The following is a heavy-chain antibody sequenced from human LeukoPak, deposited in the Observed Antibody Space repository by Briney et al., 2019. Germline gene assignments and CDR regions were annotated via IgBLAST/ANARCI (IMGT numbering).Heavy chain of an antibody. J-gene: IGHJ6*03. V-gene: IGHV4-61*02. CDR3: ARAVDYDFWSGYPPSGYMDV. CDR2: IYTSGST. D-gene: IGHD3-3*01. Sequence: SETLSLTCTVSGGSISSGSYYWSWIRQPAGKGLEWIGRIYTSGSTNYNPSLKSRVTISVDTSKNQFSLKLSSVTAADTAVYYCARAVDYDFWSGYPPSGYMDVWGKGTTVTVSS. CDR1: GGSISSGSYY.